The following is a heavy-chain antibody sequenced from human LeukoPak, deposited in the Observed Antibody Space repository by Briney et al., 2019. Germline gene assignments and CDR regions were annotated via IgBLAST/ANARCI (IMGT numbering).Heavy chain of an antibody. CDR1: GFTLSNAW. CDR3: TAHVLRYFDSVDY. CDR2: IKSKTDGGTT. V-gene: IGHV3-15*01. Sequence: GGSLRLSCAASGFTLSNAWMSWVRQAPGKGLEWVGRIKSKTDGGTTDYAAPVKGRFTISRDDSKNTLYLQMNSLKTEDTAVYYCTAHVLRYFDSVDYWGQGTLVTVSS. D-gene: IGHD3-9*01. J-gene: IGHJ4*02.